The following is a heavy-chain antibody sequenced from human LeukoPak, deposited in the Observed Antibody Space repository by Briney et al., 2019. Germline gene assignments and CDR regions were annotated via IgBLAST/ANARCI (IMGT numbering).Heavy chain of an antibody. CDR3: ASRPYNWNDDDPFFDY. CDR2: FWANGYDK. CDR1: GFIFSHYG. J-gene: IGHJ4*02. Sequence: GGSLRLSCAASGFIFSHYGMHWVRQAPGKGLEWVAVFWANGYDKYYIDSVKGRFTISRDNSKNTLYLQMNSLRAEDTAVYYCASRPYNWNDDDPFFDYWGQGTLVTVSS. D-gene: IGHD1-20*01. V-gene: IGHV3-33*01.